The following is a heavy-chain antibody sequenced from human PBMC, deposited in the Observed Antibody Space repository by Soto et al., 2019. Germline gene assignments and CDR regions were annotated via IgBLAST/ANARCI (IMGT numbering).Heavy chain of an antibody. J-gene: IGHJ6*02. CDR1: GFTFSSYG. CDR3: AKGWTGTTAYYYYGMDV. CDR2: ISYDGSNK. Sequence: PGGSLRLSCAASGFTFSSYGMHWVRQAPGKGLEWVAVISYDGSNKYYADSVKGRFTISRDNSKNTLYLQMNSLRAEDTAVYYCAKGWTGTTAYYYYGMDVWGQGTTVTSP. D-gene: IGHD1-1*01. V-gene: IGHV3-30*18.